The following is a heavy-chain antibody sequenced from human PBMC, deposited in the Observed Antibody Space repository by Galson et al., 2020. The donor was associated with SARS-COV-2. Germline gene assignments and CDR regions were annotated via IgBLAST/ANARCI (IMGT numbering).Heavy chain of an antibody. CDR1: GFTFSDYY. CDR2: SSSSSSYT. Sequence: LSLTCAASGFTFSDYYMSWIRQAPGKGLEWVSYSSSSSSYTNYADSVKGRFTISRDNAKNSLYLQMNSLRAEDTAVYYCARDHPEALAAAGPIDYWGQGTLVTVSS. V-gene: IGHV3-11*06. J-gene: IGHJ4*02. D-gene: IGHD6-13*01. CDR3: ARDHPEALAAAGPIDY.